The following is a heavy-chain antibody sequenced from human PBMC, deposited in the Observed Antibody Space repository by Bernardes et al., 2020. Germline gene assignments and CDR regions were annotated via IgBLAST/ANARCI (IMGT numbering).Heavy chain of an antibody. CDR1: GGSISSYY. CDR3: ARSSGYDYYYYYGMDV. D-gene: IGHD5-12*01. Sequence: SETLSLTCTVSGGSISSYYWSWIRKPTGKGLEWIGYIYYSGSTNYNPSLKSRVTISVDTSKNQFSLKLSSVTAADTAVYYCARSSGYDYYYYYGMDVWGKGTTVTVSS. V-gene: IGHV4-59*01. CDR2: IYYSGST. J-gene: IGHJ6*04.